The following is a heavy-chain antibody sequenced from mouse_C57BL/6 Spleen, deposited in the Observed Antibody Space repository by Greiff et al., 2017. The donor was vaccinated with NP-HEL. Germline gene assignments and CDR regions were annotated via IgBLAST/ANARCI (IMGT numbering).Heavy chain of an antibody. CDR3: ARSDAYWYFDV. J-gene: IGHJ1*03. CDR2: IYPGSGST. V-gene: IGHV1-55*01. Sequence: VKLQQPGAELVKPGASVKMSCKASGYTFTSYWITWVKQRPGQGLEWIGDIYPGSGSTNYNEKFKSKATLTADKSSSTAYMQLSSLTSEDSAVYFCARSDAYWYFDVWGTGTTVTVSS. CDR1: GYTFTSYW.